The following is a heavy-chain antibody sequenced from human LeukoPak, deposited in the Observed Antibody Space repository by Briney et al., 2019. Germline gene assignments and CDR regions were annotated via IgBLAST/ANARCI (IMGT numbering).Heavy chain of an antibody. CDR2: ISAYNGNT. V-gene: IGHV1-18*01. D-gene: IGHD6-13*01. CDR1: GYTFTSYG. CDR3: ASMIAAAGRDWFDP. J-gene: IGHJ5*02. Sequence: ASVKVSCKASGYTFTSYGISWVRQAPGHGLEWMGWISAYNGNTNYAQKLQGRVTMTTDTSTSTAYMELRSLRSDDTAVYYCASMIAAAGRDWFDPWGQGTLVTVSS.